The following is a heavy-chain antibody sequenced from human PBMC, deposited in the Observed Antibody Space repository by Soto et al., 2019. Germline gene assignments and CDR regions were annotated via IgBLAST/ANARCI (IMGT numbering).Heavy chain of an antibody. CDR3: ARSMTTVTTDGAFDI. D-gene: IGHD4-4*01. Sequence: GESLKISCKGSAYSFTSYWIGWVRQMPGKGLEWMGIIYPGDSDTRYSPSFQGQVTISADKSINTAYLQWSSLKAPDTAMYYCARSMTTVTTDGAFDIWGQGAMVTVSS. J-gene: IGHJ3*02. CDR1: AYSFTSYW. CDR2: IYPGDSDT. V-gene: IGHV5-51*01.